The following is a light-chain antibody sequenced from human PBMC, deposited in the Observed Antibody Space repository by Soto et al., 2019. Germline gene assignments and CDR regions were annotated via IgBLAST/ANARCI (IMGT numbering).Light chain of an antibody. Sequence: ELVLTQSPATQSLSPGERATLSCRASQSVSSYLAWYQQKPGQAPRLLIYGAYNRATGIPPRFSGSGSGTDFTLTISSLEPEDSAVYYCQQRHMWPITFGQGTRLEIK. CDR3: QQRHMWPIT. CDR1: QSVSSY. J-gene: IGKJ5*01. V-gene: IGKV3-11*01. CDR2: GAY.